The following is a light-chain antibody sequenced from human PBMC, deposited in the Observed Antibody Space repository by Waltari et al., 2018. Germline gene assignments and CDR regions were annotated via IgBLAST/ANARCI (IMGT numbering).Light chain of an antibody. CDR2: AAS. J-gene: IGKJ1*01. V-gene: IGKV1-12*01. Sequence: DIQMTQFPSSVSASVGDRVTITCRASQGISSWLDWYQQKPGKAPKLLIYAASSLQSGVPSRFSGSVSGTDFPLTINSLQPEDFATYYCQQSNSFPQTFGQGTKVEIK. CDR3: QQSNSFPQT. CDR1: QGISSW.